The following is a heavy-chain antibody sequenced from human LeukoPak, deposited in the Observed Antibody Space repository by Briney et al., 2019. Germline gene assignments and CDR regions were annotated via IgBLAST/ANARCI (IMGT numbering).Heavy chain of an antibody. CDR1: GGSISSSIYY. D-gene: IGHD4-23*01. V-gene: IGHV4-39*07. J-gene: IGHJ4*02. Sequence: SGGSISSSIYYWAWVRQPPGKGLEWIGTVFYNGATRYSPSLRSRVTISVDTSKNQFSLKLSSVTAADTAVYYCARVAVDGPFDYWGQGTLVTVSS. CDR3: ARVAVDGPFDY. CDR2: VFYNGAT.